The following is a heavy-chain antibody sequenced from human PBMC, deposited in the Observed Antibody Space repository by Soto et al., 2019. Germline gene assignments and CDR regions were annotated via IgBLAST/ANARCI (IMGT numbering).Heavy chain of an antibody. CDR2: INSDGSSI. CDR1: GFTFSSYW. CDR3: TSLNSIVSDY. J-gene: IGHJ4*02. D-gene: IGHD1-26*01. Sequence: GGSLRLSCAASGFTFSSYWMHWVRQAPGKGLVWVSRINSDGSSISYADSVKGRFTISRDNAKNTLYLQMNSLRAEDTAVYYCTSLNSIVSDYWGQGTLVTVSS. V-gene: IGHV3-74*01.